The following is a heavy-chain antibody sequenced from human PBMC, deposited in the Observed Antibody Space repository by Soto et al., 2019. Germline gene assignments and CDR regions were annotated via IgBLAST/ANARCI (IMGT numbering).Heavy chain of an antibody. D-gene: IGHD2-2*01. V-gene: IGHV4-34*01. CDR2: INHSGST. CDR3: ARVFCGSASCHSYFIY. J-gene: IGHJ4*02. Sequence: KSSETLSLTCAVYGGSFSGYYWSWIRQPPGKGLEWIGEINHSGSTNYNPSLKSRVTISVDTSRNQSSLKLSSVTAADTAVYYCARVFCGSASCHSYFIYWGPGTLVTVST. CDR1: GGSFSGYY.